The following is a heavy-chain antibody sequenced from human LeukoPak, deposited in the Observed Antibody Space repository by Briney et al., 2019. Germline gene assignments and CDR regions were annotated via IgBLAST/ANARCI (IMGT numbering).Heavy chain of an antibody. Sequence: GGSLRLSCAASGFTFSSYSMNWVRQAPGKGLEWVSSMSSSSSYIYYADSVKGRFTISRDNAKNSLYLQMNSLRAEDTAVYYCARVRADDYGDYGPGDYWGQGTLVTVSS. CDR3: ARVRADDYGDYGPGDY. D-gene: IGHD4-17*01. CDR2: MSSSSSYI. CDR1: GFTFSSYS. J-gene: IGHJ4*02. V-gene: IGHV3-21*01.